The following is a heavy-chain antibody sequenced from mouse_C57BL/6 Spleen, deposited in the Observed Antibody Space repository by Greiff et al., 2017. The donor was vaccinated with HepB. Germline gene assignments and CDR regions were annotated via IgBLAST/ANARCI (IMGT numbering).Heavy chain of an antibody. J-gene: IGHJ2*01. V-gene: IGHV5-4*03. CDR3: ARAGPGYYFDY. CDR2: ISDGGSYT. Sequence: EVKLVESGGGLVKPGGSLKLSCAASGFTFSSYAMSWVRQTPEKRLEWVATISDGGSYTYYPDNVKGRFTISRDNAKNNLYLQMSHLKSEDTAMYYCARAGPGYYFDYWGQGTTLTVSS. D-gene: IGHD3-1*01. CDR1: GFTFSSYA.